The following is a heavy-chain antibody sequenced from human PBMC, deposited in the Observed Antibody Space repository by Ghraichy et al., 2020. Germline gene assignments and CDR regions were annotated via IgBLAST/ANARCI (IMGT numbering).Heavy chain of an antibody. CDR3: AKEAGQVMRYYYGIDV. D-gene: IGHD2-21*01. J-gene: IGHJ6*02. CDR1: GFTFNTYG. CDR2: IRYDGSTK. Sequence: GESLRLSCEASGFTFNTYGMYWVRQAPGKGLEWVAFIRYDGSTKYYGDSVKGRFTISRDNSKNTLFLQMNSLRPEDTAVYYCAKEAGQVMRYYYGIDVWGRGTTVTVSS. V-gene: IGHV3-30*02.